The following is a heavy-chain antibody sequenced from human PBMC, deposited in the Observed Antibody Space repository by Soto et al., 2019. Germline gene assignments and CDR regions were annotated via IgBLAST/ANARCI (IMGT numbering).Heavy chain of an antibody. CDR3: AHREKYYYGSGSYYERDY. Sequence: QITLKESGPPLVKPTQTLTLTCTFSGFSLSTSGVGVGWIRQPPGKALEWLALIYWDDDKRYSPSLKSRLTITKDTSKNQVVLTMTNMDPVDTATYYCAHREKYYYGSGSYYERDYWGQGTLVTVSS. V-gene: IGHV2-5*02. CDR2: IYWDDDK. CDR1: GFSLSTSGVG. J-gene: IGHJ4*02. D-gene: IGHD3-10*01.